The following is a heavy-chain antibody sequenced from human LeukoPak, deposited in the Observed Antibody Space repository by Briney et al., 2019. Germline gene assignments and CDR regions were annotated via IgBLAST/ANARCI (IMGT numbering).Heavy chain of an antibody. D-gene: IGHD3-3*01. CDR3: AISSITIFGVVISFFDY. CDR1: GGSISSSSYY. J-gene: IGHJ4*02. Sequence: PSETLSLTCTVSGGSISSSSYYWGWIRQPPGKGLEWIGSIYYSGSTYYNPSLKSRVTISVDTSKNQFSLKLSPVTAADTAVYYCAISSITIFGVVISFFDYWGQGTLVTVSS. CDR2: IYYSGST. V-gene: IGHV4-39*01.